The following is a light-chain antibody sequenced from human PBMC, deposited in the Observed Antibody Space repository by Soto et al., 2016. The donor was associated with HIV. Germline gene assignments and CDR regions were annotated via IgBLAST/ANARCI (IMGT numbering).Light chain of an antibody. J-gene: IGLJ1*01. Sequence: SYDLTQPPSVSVSPGQTAXITCSGDKLGDKYACWYQQKPGQSPVLVIYQDNRRPSGIPERFSGSNSGNTATLTISGTQAMDEADYYCQAWDTSTAVFGTGTKVTVL. CDR3: QAWDTSTAV. CDR1: KLGDKY. CDR2: QDN. V-gene: IGLV3-1*01.